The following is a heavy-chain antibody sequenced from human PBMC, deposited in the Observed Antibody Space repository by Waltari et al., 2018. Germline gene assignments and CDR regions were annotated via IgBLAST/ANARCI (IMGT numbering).Heavy chain of an antibody. V-gene: IGHV1-69*01. CDR1: GGTFSSYA. CDR2: IMPIVGTA. CDR3: ATGGYDFWSGYYYYYGMDV. D-gene: IGHD3-3*01. J-gene: IGHJ6*02. Sequence: QVQLVQSGAEVKKPGSSVKVSCKASGGTFSSYAISWVRQAPGQGLEWMGGIMPIVGTANSAQKFHGRVTITADESTSTAYMELSSLRSEDTSVYYCATGGYDFWSGYYYYYGMDVWGQGTTVTVSS.